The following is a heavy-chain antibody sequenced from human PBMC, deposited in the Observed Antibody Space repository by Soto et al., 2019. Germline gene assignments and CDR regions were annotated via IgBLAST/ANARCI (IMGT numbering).Heavy chain of an antibody. CDR2: INHSGST. CDR3: ARLSEYSSGWIFDY. Sequence: SETLSLTCAVYGGSFSGYYWSWIRQPPGKGLEWIGEINHSGSTNYNPSLKSRVTISVDTSKNQFSLKLSSVTAADTAVYYCARLSEYSSGWIFDYWGQGTLVTVS. CDR1: GGSFSGYY. V-gene: IGHV4-34*01. D-gene: IGHD6-19*01. J-gene: IGHJ4*02.